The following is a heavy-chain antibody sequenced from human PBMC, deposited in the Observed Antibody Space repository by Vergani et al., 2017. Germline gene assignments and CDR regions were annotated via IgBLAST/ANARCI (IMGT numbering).Heavy chain of an antibody. CDR2: ISYDGSNK. V-gene: IGHV3-30*04. CDR3: ARERVYYYYYMDV. J-gene: IGHJ6*03. CDR1: GFTFSSYA. Sequence: QVQLVESGGGVVQPGRSLRLSCAAAGFTFSSYAMHWVRQAPGKGLEWVAVISYDGSNKYYADSVKGRFTISRDNSKNTLYLQMNSLRAEDTAVYYCARERVYYYYYMDVWGKGTTVTVSS.